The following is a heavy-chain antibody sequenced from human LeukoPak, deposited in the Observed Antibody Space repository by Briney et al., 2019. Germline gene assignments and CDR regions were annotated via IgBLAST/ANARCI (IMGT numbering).Heavy chain of an antibody. CDR2: VHLDGRT. CDR3: ARQRSYNWYFDL. J-gene: IGHJ2*01. Sequence: KSSETLSLTCGVSGGSVSSTNWWTWVRQPPGKGLEWIGEVHLDGRTNYNPSLKSRLTTSVDRSKNQFSLKLTSVTAADTAVYYCARQRSYNWYFDLWGRGTLVTVSS. V-gene: IGHV4-4*02. CDR1: GGSVSSTNW. D-gene: IGHD3-10*01.